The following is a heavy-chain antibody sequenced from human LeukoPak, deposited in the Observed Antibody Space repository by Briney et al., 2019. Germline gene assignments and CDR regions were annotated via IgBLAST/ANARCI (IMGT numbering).Heavy chain of an antibody. V-gene: IGHV3-74*01. CDR3: GSLTVVARDH. Sequence: GGSLRLSCAAFGFSFSTHWMHWVRQAPGKGLVYVAQINSDGSATAYADSVKGRFTISRDNAKNTLYLDMSSLRVEDTAVYYCGSLTVVARDHWGQGTLVTVSS. CDR1: GFSFSTHW. J-gene: IGHJ4*02. D-gene: IGHD3-22*01. CDR2: INSDGSAT.